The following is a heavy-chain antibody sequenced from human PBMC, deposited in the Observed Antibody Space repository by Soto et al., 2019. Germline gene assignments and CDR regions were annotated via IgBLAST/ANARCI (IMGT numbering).Heavy chain of an antibody. CDR3: AREVGRPGHFDP. CDR1: NGSLSGHF. V-gene: IGHV4-4*07. Sequence: QVQLQESGPGLVKPSETLSLTCSVSNGSLSGHFWTWIRQPAGKGLECIGRIYPSGTTTYNPSLTRRVTMSIDTAKNQLSLSLKSVTAADTAVYFCAREVGRPGHFDPWGQGTLITVSS. CDR2: IYPSGTT. D-gene: IGHD6-6*01. J-gene: IGHJ5*02.